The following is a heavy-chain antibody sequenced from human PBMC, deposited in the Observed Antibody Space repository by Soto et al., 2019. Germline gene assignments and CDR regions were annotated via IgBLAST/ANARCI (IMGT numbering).Heavy chain of an antibody. J-gene: IGHJ5*02. CDR3: ARGWYYGSGSPFDP. CDR1: GYTFTSYD. Sequence: QVQLVQSGAEVKKPGASVKVSCKASGYTFTSYDINWVRQATGHWLGWMGWMNPNSSNTGCAQKVQGRVTMTRNTSISTAYMELSSLRSEDTAVYYCARGWYYGSGSPFDPCVQGTLVTVSS. V-gene: IGHV1-8*01. CDR2: MNPNSSNT. D-gene: IGHD3-10*01.